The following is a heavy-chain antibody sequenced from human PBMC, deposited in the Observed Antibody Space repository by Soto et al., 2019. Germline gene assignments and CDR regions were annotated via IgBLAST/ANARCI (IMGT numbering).Heavy chain of an antibody. J-gene: IGHJ4*02. D-gene: IGHD1-7*01. Sequence: GGSLRLSCAPSGFTVKGNYVGWARQASGKGREWVAIIFSAGMTYYTDSVKGRFTISKDISKNTLSLQMDSLRADDTVVYFCAGASNFNYAFEYWGLGTPVTVSS. CDR1: GFTVKGNY. CDR3: AGASNFNYAFEY. V-gene: IGHV3-53*01. CDR2: IFSAGMT.